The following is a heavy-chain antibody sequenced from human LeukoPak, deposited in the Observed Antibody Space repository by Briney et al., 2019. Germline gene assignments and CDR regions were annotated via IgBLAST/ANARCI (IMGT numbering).Heavy chain of an antibody. CDR1: GFTFSSYA. CDR2: ISGSGGTT. V-gene: IGHV3-23*01. J-gene: IGHJ6*03. Sequence: GGSLRLSCAASGFTFSSYAMNWVRQAPGKGLEWVSVISGSGGTTYYTDSVKGRFTISRDNARNSLYLQMNSLRAEDTAVYYCARDPYSGTYGDTYYYYMDVWGKGTTVTISS. CDR3: ARDPYSGTYGDTYYYYMDV. D-gene: IGHD1-26*01.